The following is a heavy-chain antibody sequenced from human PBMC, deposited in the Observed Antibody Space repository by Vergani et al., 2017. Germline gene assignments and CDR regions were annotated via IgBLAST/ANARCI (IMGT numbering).Heavy chain of an antibody. CDR2: IIPIFGTA. D-gene: IGHD5-18*01. V-gene: IGHV1-69*01. J-gene: IGHJ6*03. Sequence: QVQLVQSGAEVKKPGSSVKVSCKASGGTFSSYAISWVRQAPGQGLEWMGGIIPIFGTANYAQKFQGRVTITADESTSTADMELSSLRSEDTAVYYCARDVGTRGYSYGHYYYYYMDVWGKGTTVTVSS. CDR1: GGTFSSYA. CDR3: ARDVGTRGYSYGHYYYYYMDV.